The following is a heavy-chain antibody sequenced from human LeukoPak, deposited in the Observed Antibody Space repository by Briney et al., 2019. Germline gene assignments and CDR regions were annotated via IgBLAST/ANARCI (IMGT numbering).Heavy chain of an antibody. CDR3: ARGASYYHFDY. Sequence: SVKVSCKASGGTFSSYAISWVRQAPGQGLEWMGGIIPIFGTANYAQKFQGRVTITAHKSTSTAYMELSSLRSEDTAVYYCARGASYYHFDYWGQGTLVTVSS. J-gene: IGHJ4*02. D-gene: IGHD3-10*01. CDR2: IIPIFGTA. V-gene: IGHV1-69*06. CDR1: GGTFSSYA.